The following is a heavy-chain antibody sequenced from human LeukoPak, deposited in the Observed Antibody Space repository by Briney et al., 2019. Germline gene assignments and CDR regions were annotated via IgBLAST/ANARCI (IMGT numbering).Heavy chain of an antibody. CDR1: GFTFSNAW. CDR3: TTANPYYFDY. D-gene: IGHD2-8*01. V-gene: IGHV3-15*01. CDR2: ITSKTDGGAT. J-gene: IGHJ4*02. Sequence: RGALRLSSAASGFTFSNAWTGLGPAGPGKGVGRVRRITSKTDGGATDYAAPVKGRFTISRDDSKNTLYLQMNSLETEDRALYYCTTANPYYFDYWGQGALVTVSS.